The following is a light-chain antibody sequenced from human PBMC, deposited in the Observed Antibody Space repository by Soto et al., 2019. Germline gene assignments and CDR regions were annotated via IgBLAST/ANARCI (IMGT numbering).Light chain of an antibody. CDR1: ASNVGGYNY. CDR2: KSR. CDR3: SSYAGSNNVI. V-gene: IGLV2-8*01. J-gene: IGLJ2*01. Sequence: QSALTQPPSASGSPGQSVTISCTGAASNVGGYNYVSWYQQHPGKAPKLIISKSRERPSGVPDRFSGSKSGNTASLTVSGLQAEDEAEYYCSSYAGSNNVIFGGGTKVTVL.